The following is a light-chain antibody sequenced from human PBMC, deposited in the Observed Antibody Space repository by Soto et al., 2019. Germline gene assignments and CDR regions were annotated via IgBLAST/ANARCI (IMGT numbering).Light chain of an antibody. CDR1: SSDVGGYNY. J-gene: IGLJ1*01. CDR3: SPYAGSSFV. V-gene: IGLV2-8*01. CDR2: EVS. Sequence: QSALTQPPSASGSPGQSVTISCTGTSSDVGGYNYVSWYQHHPGRAPKLMIYEVSKRPSGVPDRFSGSKSGNTASLTVSGLQAEDEADYYCSPYAGSSFVFGTGTKLTVL.